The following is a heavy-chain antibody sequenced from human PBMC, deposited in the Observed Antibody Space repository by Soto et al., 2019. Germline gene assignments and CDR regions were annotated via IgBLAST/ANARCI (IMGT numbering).Heavy chain of an antibody. CDR3: AGGNFAIYYYYYNMDV. V-gene: IGHV3-66*01. J-gene: IGHJ6*03. D-gene: IGHD3-16*01. CDR1: GFTVSSNY. Sequence: EVQLVESGGGLVQPGGSLRLSCAASGFTVSSNYMSWVRQAPGKGLEWVSVIYSGGNTYYADSVKGRFIIYRDNSKNTLYLQMNSVRAEDTAVYFCAGGNFAIYYYYYNMDVWGKGTTVTVSS. CDR2: IYSGGNT.